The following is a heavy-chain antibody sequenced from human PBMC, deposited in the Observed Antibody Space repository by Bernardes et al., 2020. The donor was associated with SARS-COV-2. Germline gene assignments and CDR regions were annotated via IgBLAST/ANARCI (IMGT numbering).Heavy chain of an antibody. V-gene: IGHV3-48*01. CDR3: VRETKQWPQNWFDP. Sequence: GGSLRLSCEGSGFTFISYSMNWVRQAPGKGLEWISYISSSSYTIYYADSVKGRFTISRDNDKNSLYLQMNNLRAEDTAVYYCVRETKQWPQNWFDPWGQGTLVTVSS. D-gene: IGHD6-19*01. J-gene: IGHJ5*02. CDR1: GFTFISYS. CDR2: ISSSSYTI.